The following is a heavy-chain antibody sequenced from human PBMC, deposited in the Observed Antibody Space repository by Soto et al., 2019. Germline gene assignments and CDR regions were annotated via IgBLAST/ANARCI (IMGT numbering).Heavy chain of an antibody. J-gene: IGHJ4*02. V-gene: IGHV3-33*01. Sequence: QVQLVESGGGVVQPGRSLRLSCAASGFTFSSYGMHWVRQAPGKGLEWVAVIWYDGSNKYYADSVKGRFTISRDNSKNTLYLQMNSLRAEDTAVSYCARDLPTMIVDSWGQGTLVTVSS. CDR1: GFTFSSYG. D-gene: IGHD3-22*01. CDR3: ARDLPTMIVDS. CDR2: IWYDGSNK.